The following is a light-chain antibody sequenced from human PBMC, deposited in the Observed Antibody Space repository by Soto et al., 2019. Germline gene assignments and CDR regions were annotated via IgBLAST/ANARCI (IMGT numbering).Light chain of an antibody. Sequence: QSALTQPASVSGSPGQSITISCTGTSSDVGGYNYVSWYQQHPGKAPKLMIYDVSNRPSGVSNRFSGSKSGNTASLTISGLQAEDEADYYCSSYTSSSTPLGTGTKLTVL. J-gene: IGLJ1*01. V-gene: IGLV2-14*01. CDR2: DVS. CDR3: SSYTSSSTP. CDR1: SSDVGGYNY.